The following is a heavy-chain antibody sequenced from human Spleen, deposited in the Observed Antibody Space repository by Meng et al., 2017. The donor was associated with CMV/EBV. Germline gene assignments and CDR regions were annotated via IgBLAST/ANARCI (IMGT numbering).Heavy chain of an antibody. CDR2: IYSDDSDT. V-gene: IGHV5-51*01. CDR1: GYSFTNYW. D-gene: IGHD1-26*01. CDR3: ARYSGSLLSSNWFDP. Sequence: GGSLRLSCKASGYSFTNYWIGWVRQMPGKGLEWMGIIYSDDSDTRYSPSFQGRVTISADKSISTAYLQWSSLKASDTAMYYCARYSGSLLSSNWFDPWGQGTLVTVSS. J-gene: IGHJ5*02.